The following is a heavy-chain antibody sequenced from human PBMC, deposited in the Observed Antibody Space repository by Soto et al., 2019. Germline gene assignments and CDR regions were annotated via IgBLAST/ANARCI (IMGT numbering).Heavy chain of an antibody. CDR3: GRTFRDGLLGLDP. J-gene: IGHJ5*02. CDR1: GFTFSSYA. V-gene: IGHV3-23*01. CDR2: ISGSGGSA. D-gene: IGHD3-16*01. Sequence: GGSLRLSCAASGFTFSSYAMSWVRQAPGKGLEWVSAISGSGGSAYYPDSVKGRFTISRDNSKNTLYLQMNSLRAEDAAIYYCGRTFRDGLLGLDPWGQGTLVTVSS.